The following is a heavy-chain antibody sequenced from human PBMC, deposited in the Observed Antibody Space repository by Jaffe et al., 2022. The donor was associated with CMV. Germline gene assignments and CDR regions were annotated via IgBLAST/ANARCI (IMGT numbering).Heavy chain of an antibody. J-gene: IGHJ4*02. CDR1: GYTFTDFF. Sequence: QVQLTQSGADVRKPGASLNISCKASGYTFTDFFTHWIRQAPGQGLEWMGVISPSGGFRNAPKFQGRVTLTSDTSTATVYLQLTTLRADDTAIYYCARGLSHLPTDYWGHAFDFWGQGTLVTVTS. D-gene: IGHD7-27*01. V-gene: IGHV1-46*01. CDR2: ISPSGGFR. CDR3: ARGLSHLPTDYWGHAFDF.